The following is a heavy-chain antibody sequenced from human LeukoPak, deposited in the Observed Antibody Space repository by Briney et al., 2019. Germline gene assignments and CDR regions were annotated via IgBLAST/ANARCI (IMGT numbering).Heavy chain of an antibody. J-gene: IGHJ3*02. CDR3: ASLPFNYHDGRGQHASDI. CDR1: GGSISSYY. D-gene: IGHD3-22*01. V-gene: IGHV4-4*07. Sequence: PSETLSLTCTVSGGSISSYYWSWIRQPAGKGLEWIGRIYTSGSTNYNPSLKSRVTISVDKSKNQFSLKLSSVTAADTAVYYCASLPFNYHDGRGQHASDIWGKGTMVTVSS. CDR2: IYTSGST.